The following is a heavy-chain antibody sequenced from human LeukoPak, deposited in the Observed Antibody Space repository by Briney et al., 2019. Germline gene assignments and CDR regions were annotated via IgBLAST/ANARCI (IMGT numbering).Heavy chain of an antibody. CDR1: GGSISSGGYY. Sequence: SETLSLTCTVSGGSISSGGYYRSWIRQHPGKGLEWIGYIYYSGSTYYNPSLKSRVTISVDTSKNQFSLKLSSVTAADTAVYYCARDGHYYDSSGYYVSWFDPWGQGTLVTVSS. V-gene: IGHV4-31*03. D-gene: IGHD3-22*01. CDR3: ARDGHYYDSSGYYVSWFDP. J-gene: IGHJ5*02. CDR2: IYYSGST.